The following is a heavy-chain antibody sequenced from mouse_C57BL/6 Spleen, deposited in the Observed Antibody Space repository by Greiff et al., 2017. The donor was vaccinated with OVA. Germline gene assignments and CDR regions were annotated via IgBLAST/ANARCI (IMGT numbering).Heavy chain of an antibody. V-gene: IGHV1-64*01. CDR2: IHPNSGST. D-gene: IGHD1-1*02. CDR3: ARFGAYAMDY. Sequence: HVQLQQPGAELVKPGASVKLSCKASGYTFTSYWMHWVKQRPGQGLEWIGMIHPNSGSTNYNEKFKSKATLTVDKSSSTAYMQLSSLTSEDSAVYYCARFGAYAMDYWGQGTSVTVSS. J-gene: IGHJ4*01. CDR1: GYTFTSYW.